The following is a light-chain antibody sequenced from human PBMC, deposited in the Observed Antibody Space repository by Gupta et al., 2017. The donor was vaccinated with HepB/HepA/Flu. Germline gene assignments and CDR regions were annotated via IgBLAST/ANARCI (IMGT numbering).Light chain of an antibody. V-gene: IGKV3D-15*01. Sequence: EIVMTPSPVTLSVSPGERATLSCRASQNINTNVAWYQQKAGQAPRLLIFGSSTRATGIPARFSGSGSGTEFTLTISSLQSEDFAVYYCQEYNNRPFTFGPGTKVDIK. CDR2: GSS. CDR1: QNINTN. CDR3: QEYNNRPFT. J-gene: IGKJ3*01.